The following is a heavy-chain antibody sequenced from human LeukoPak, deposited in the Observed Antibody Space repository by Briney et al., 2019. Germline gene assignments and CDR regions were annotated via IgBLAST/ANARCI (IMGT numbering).Heavy chain of an antibody. V-gene: IGHV3-23*01. CDR2: VSGSGGST. CDR1: GFTFSSYA. J-gene: IGHJ5*02. D-gene: IGHD2-21*02. Sequence: GRSLRLSCAASGFTFSSYAMHWVRQAPGKGLEYVSGVSGSGGSTYYADSVKGRFTISRDNSKNTLHLQMNSLRAEDTAIYYCAKGSSVVVVTATNAWGQGILVTVSS. CDR3: AKGSSVVVVTATNA.